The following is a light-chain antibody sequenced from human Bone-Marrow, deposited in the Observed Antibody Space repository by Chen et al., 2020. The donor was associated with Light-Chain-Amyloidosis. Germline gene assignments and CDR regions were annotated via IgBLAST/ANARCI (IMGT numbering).Light chain of an antibody. CDR3: MQSIQLPLT. Sequence: DIVMTQTPLSLSVTPGQPASISCKSSQSLRDIKTYLYWYLQKPGQSPQLLIYEVSNRFSGVPARFSGSGSETDFTLNISRVEAEDVGVYYCMQSIQLPLTFGGGTKVEIK. CDR2: EVS. V-gene: IGKV2D-29*02. CDR1: QSLRDIKTY. J-gene: IGKJ4*01.